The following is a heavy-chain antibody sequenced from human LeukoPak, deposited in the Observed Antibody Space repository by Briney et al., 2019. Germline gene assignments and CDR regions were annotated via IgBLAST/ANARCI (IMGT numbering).Heavy chain of an antibody. J-gene: IGHJ3*01. D-gene: IGHD2/OR15-2a*01. CDR1: GFTFSNYY. V-gene: IGHV3-11*01. CDR2: INTIGTTI. Sequence: GSLRLSCAASGFTFSNYYMSWIRQAPGKGLEWVSYINTIGTTIYYADSLKGRFTISRDNAKNSPSLQMDSLRAEDTAVYYCARGDFGRYAFDFWGQGTMVTVSS. CDR3: ARGDFGRYAFDF.